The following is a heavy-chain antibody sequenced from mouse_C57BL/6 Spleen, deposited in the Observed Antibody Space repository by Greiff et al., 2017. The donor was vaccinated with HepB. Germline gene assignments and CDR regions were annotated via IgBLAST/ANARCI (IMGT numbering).Heavy chain of an antibody. J-gene: IGHJ2*01. Sequence: QVQLQQSGAELVKPGASVTLSCKASGYTFTSYWMHWVKQRPGRGLEWIGRIDPNSGGTKYNEKFKSKATLTVDRPSSTAYMQLSSLTSEDSAVYYCARSGGLRRGAYFDYWGQGTTLTVSS. V-gene: IGHV1-72*01. CDR2: IDPNSGGT. D-gene: IGHD2-4*01. CDR3: ARSGGLRRGAYFDY. CDR1: GYTFTSYW.